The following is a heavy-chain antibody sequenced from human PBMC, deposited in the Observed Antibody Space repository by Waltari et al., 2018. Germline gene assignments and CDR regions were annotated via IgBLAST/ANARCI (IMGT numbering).Heavy chain of an antibody. CDR1: EFTFVYYW. D-gene: IGHD3-3*01. CDR3: ATQSWSNFEY. J-gene: IGHJ4*02. Sequence: EVQRVEAGGGWAQPGGPLRLSCAASEFTFVYYWVTWVRQAPGKGLEWVANIKEDGSEKYYVDSVKGRFTISRDNAKNSLYLQMSSLRVEDTAVYYCATQSWSNFEYWGQGTLVTVSS. CDR2: IKEDGSEK. V-gene: IGHV3-7*01.